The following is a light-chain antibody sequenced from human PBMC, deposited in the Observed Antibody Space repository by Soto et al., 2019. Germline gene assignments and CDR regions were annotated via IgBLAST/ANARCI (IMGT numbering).Light chain of an antibody. Sequence: QSALTQPASVSGSPGQSITISCTGTSSDVGSYNLVSWYQQHPGKAPKLIISEVSKRPSGISDRFSGSKSGGTASLTISGLQAEDEADYYCCSYAGTSTHTVFGGGTQLTVL. J-gene: IGLJ7*01. V-gene: IGLV2-23*02. CDR1: SSDVGSYNL. CDR3: CSYAGTSTHTV. CDR2: EVS.